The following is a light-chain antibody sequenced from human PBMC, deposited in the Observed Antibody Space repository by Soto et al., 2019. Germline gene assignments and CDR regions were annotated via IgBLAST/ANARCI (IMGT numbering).Light chain of an antibody. CDR3: SSFTSTNTQV. CDR1: NSDVGSFRY. V-gene: IGLV2-14*01. CDR2: EVS. J-gene: IGLJ1*01. Sequence: QSVLTQPASVSGSPGQSVTISCTGTNSDVGSFRYVSWYQQHPGKAPKLLIFEVSYRPSGVSTRFSGSKSGNTASLTISGLRTEGEADYHCSSFTSTNTQVFGTGTKVTVL.